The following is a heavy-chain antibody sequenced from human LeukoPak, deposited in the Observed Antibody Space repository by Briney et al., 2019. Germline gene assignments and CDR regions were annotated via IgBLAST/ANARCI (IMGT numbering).Heavy chain of an antibody. D-gene: IGHD2-2*01. V-gene: IGHV1-69*04. CDR1: GGTFSSYA. J-gene: IGHJ4*02. CDR2: IIPILGIA. Sequence: ASVKVSCKASGGTFSSYAISWVRQAPGQGLEWMGRIIPILGIANYAQKFQGRVTITADKSTSTAYMELGSLRSEDTAVYYCARSYCSSTSCLNYFDYWGQGTLATVSS. CDR3: ARSYCSSTSCLNYFDY.